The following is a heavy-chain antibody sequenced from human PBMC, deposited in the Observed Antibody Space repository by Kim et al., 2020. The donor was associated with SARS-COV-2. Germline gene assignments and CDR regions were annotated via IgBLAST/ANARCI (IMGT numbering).Heavy chain of an antibody. Sequence: GESLKISCKGSGYSFSSYWIGWVRQMPGKGLEWMGIIYPDDSDTRYSPSFQGLVTISADKSINTAYLQWSSLKASDTAMYYCATKHSGGWYEPFDYWGQGTLVTVSS. CDR1: GYSFSSYW. D-gene: IGHD6-19*01. V-gene: IGHV5-51*01. CDR2: IYPDDSDT. CDR3: ATKHSGGWYEPFDY. J-gene: IGHJ4*02.